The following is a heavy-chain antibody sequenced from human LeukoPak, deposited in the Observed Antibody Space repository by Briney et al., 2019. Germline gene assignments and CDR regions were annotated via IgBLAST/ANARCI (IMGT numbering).Heavy chain of an antibody. CDR2: LYSDATT. V-gene: IGHV3-53*01. CDR1: GFIVSSSY. J-gene: IGHJ4*02. CDR3: ARAAYDSNGFTANRDY. D-gene: IGHD3-22*01. Sequence: HSGGSLRLSCAASGFIVSSSYMSWVRQAPGKGLEWVSVLYSDATTYYADSVKGRFTISRDNSKNTLYLQMNNLRAEDTAVYYCARAAYDSNGFTANRDYWGQGTLVTVSS.